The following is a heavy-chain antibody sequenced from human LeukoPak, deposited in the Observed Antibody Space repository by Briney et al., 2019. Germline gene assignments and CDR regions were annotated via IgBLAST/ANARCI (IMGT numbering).Heavy chain of an antibody. V-gene: IGHV3-33*01. CDR3: GRWELPYYYFDY. Sequence: ESGGSLRLSCAASGFTFSSYGMHWVRQAPGKGLEWVAVIWYDGSNKYYADSVKGRFTISRDNSKNTLYLQMNSLRAEDTAVYYCGRWELPYYYFDYWGQGTLVTVSS. D-gene: IGHD1-26*01. CDR1: GFTFSSYG. J-gene: IGHJ4*02. CDR2: IWYDGSNK.